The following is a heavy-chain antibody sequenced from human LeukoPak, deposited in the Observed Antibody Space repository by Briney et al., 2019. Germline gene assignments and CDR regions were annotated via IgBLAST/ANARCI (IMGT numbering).Heavy chain of an antibody. CDR2: IYYSGST. CDR1: GGSISSGGYY. V-gene: IGHV4-31*03. J-gene: IGHJ6*02. Sequence: SETLSLTCTVSGGSISSGGYYWSWIRQHPGKGLEWIRYIYYSGSTYYNPSLKSRVTISVDTSKNQFSLKLSSVTAADTAVYYCARGTVLLWFGEPGYYGMDVWGQGTTVTGSS. CDR3: ARGTVLLWFGEPGYYGMDV. D-gene: IGHD3-10*01.